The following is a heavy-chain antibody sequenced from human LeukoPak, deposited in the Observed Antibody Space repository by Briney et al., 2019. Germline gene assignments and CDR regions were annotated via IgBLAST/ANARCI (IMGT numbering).Heavy chain of an antibody. CDR3: ARAPKPQTWFGWFDP. Sequence: SVKVSCKASGGTFSSYAISWVRQAPGQGLEWMGGIIPIFGTANYAQKFQGRVTITADESTSTAYMELSSLRAEDTAVYYCARAPKPQTWFGWFDPWGQGTLVTVSS. CDR1: GGTFSSYA. CDR2: IIPIFGTA. D-gene: IGHD3-10*01. V-gene: IGHV1-69*13. J-gene: IGHJ5*02.